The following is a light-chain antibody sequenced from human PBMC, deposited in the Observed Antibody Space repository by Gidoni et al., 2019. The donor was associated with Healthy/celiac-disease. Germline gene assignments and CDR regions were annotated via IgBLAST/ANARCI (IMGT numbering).Light chain of an antibody. CDR1: QGISSY. J-gene: IGKJ4*02. CDR3: QQLNSYLRG. CDR2: AAS. V-gene: IGKV1-9*01. Sequence: DIQLTPSPSFLSASVGDRVTITCRASQGISSYLAWYQQKPGKAPKLLIYAASTLQSGVPSRFSGSGSGTELTLKISSLQPEDFATYYCQQLNSYLRGFGGGTKVEIK.